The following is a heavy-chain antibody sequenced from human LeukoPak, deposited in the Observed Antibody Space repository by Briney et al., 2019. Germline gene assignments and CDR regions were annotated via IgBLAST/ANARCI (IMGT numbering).Heavy chain of an antibody. Sequence: GGSLRLSCAASGFTFSSYAMHWVRQAPGKGLEWVAVISYDGSNKYYADSVKGRFTISRDNSKNTLYLQMNSLRAEDTAVYYCAKDHDYYDSSGYYRTTDYWGQGTLVTVSS. V-gene: IGHV3-30-3*01. CDR3: AKDHDYYDSSGYYRTTDY. D-gene: IGHD3-22*01. J-gene: IGHJ4*02. CDR1: GFTFSSYA. CDR2: ISYDGSNK.